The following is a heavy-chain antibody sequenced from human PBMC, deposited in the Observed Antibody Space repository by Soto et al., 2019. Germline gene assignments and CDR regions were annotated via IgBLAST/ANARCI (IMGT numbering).Heavy chain of an antibody. CDR1: GGTFSSYA. J-gene: IGHJ1*01. D-gene: IGHD2-21*02. CDR3: ANCGLLPQYFQH. V-gene: IGHV1-69*01. Sequence: QVQLVQSGAEVKKPGSSVKVSCKASGGTFSSYAISWVRQAPGQGLEWMGGIIPIFGTANYAQKFQGRVTITADESTSTDYMELNSLRSEDTAVYYCANCGLLPQYFQHWGQGTLVTVSS. CDR2: IIPIFGTA.